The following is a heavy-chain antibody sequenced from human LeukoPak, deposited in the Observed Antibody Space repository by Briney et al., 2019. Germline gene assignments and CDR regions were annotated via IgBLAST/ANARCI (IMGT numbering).Heavy chain of an antibody. Sequence: ASVKVSCKASGYTFTGYYMHWVRQAPGQGLEWMGWINPNSGGTNCAQKFQGRVTMTRDTSISTAYMELSRLRSDDTAVYYCARDRGSYDSSGYYSAFDYWGQGTLVTVSS. CDR2: INPNSGGT. D-gene: IGHD3-22*01. J-gene: IGHJ4*02. V-gene: IGHV1-2*02. CDR3: ARDRGSYDSSGYYSAFDY. CDR1: GYTFTGYY.